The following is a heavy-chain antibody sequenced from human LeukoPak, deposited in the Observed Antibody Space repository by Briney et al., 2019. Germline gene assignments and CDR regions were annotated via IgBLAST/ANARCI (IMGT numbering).Heavy chain of an antibody. CDR2: IAWNSGNT. Sequence: PGGSLRLFCAASGFIFDNYAMHWVRQAPGKGLEWVSGIAWNSGNTGFADSVKGRFTISRDNAENSLSLQMNSLTPEDTAFYFCAKDMNSYGSGSSYNPWGPFDSWGQGTLVTVSS. CDR1: GFIFDNYA. J-gene: IGHJ4*02. D-gene: IGHD3-10*01. CDR3: AKDMNSYGSGSSYNPWGPFDS. V-gene: IGHV3-9*01.